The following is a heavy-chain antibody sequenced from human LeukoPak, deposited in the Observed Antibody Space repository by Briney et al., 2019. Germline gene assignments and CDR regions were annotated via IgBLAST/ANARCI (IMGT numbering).Heavy chain of an antibody. D-gene: IGHD5-12*01. CDR3: ARDLGYGGFDWAP. Sequence: SETLSLTCTVSGGSISSYYWSWIRQPPGKGLEWIGYIYYSGGTNYNPSLKSRVTISVDTSKNQFSLNLTSVTAADAAVYYCARDLGYGGFDWAPWGQGTLVTVSS. CDR2: IYYSGGT. J-gene: IGHJ5*02. CDR1: GGSISSYY. V-gene: IGHV4-59*12.